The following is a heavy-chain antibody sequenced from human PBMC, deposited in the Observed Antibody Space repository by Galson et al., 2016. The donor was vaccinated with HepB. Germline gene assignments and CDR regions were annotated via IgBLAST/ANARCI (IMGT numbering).Heavy chain of an antibody. Sequence: SLRLSCAASGFTFSNYSMSWTRQAPGKGLEWVAYISPSITNTNYAASVMGRFTVSRDNAKSSLYLQMNSLGTEDTAVYYRASPSGRYSIHTFDLWGQGTMVTVFS. CDR3: ASPSGRYSIHTFDL. CDR2: ISPSITNT. J-gene: IGHJ3*01. CDR1: GFTFSNYS. D-gene: IGHD1-26*01. V-gene: IGHV3-11*06.